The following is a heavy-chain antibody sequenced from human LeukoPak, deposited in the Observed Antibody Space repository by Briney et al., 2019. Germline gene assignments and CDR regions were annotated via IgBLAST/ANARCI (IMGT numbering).Heavy chain of an antibody. CDR1: GYTFTSYD. CDR2: VDPRSGNT. CDR3: ARRYSSNWDFDY. J-gene: IGHJ4*02. Sequence: ASVKVSCKASGYTFTSYDINWVRQATGQGPAWLGWVDPRSGNTGCAQKFQDRVTMTRDTSINTAYMELNSLDFEDTAVYYCARRYSSNWDFDYWGQGTLITVSS. V-gene: IGHV1-8*01. D-gene: IGHD6-13*01.